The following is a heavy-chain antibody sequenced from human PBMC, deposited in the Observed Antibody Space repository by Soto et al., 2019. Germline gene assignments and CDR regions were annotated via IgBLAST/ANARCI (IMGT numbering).Heavy chain of an antibody. CDR3: AGAQQLARAGYFDY. Sequence: QVQLVESGGGVVQPGRSLRLSCAASGFTFSSYGMHWVRQAPGKGLEWVAVIWYDGSNKYYADSVKGRFTISRDNSKNTLYLQMNSLRAEDTAVYYCAGAQQLARAGYFDYWGQGTLVTVSS. D-gene: IGHD6-13*01. CDR1: GFTFSSYG. V-gene: IGHV3-33*01. J-gene: IGHJ4*02. CDR2: IWYDGSNK.